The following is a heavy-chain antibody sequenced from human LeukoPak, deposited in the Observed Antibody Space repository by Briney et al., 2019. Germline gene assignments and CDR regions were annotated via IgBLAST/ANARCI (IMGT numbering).Heavy chain of an antibody. CDR1: GYSFTCYY. Sequence: ASVKVSRTASGYSFTCYYIHWVRQAPGQGLEWMGWINPNSGDTKNAQKFQGRVTMTRDTSIRTAYMELSRLRSDDTAVYYCASDGEVGYSRASYYYYVDVWGKGTTVTVSS. J-gene: IGHJ6*03. CDR3: ASDGEVGYSRASYYYYVDV. D-gene: IGHD4-23*01. CDR2: INPNSGDT. V-gene: IGHV1-2*02.